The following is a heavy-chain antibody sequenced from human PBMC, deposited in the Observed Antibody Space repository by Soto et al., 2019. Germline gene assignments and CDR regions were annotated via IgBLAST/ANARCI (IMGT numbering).Heavy chain of an antibody. CDR3: ARELHSGSFDWFDP. CDR2: IYYSGST. Sequence: SETLSLTCTVSGDSIGSGGYYWSWIRQHPGKGLEWIGYIYYSGSTYYNPSLKSRVTISVDTSKNQFSLKLSSVTAADTAVYYCARELHSGSFDWFDPWGQGTLVTVSS. V-gene: IGHV4-31*03. D-gene: IGHD1-26*01. J-gene: IGHJ5*02. CDR1: GDSIGSGGYY.